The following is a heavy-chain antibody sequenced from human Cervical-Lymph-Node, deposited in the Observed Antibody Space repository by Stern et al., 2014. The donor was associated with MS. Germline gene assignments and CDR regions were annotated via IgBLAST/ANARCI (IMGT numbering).Heavy chain of an antibody. V-gene: IGHV3-23*04. CDR2: SGTGGGT. Sequence: EMQLVESGGGLVQPGGSLRLSCAGSGFTFSNFAMTWIRQAPGKGLEWVSGSGTGGGTHDAEPVKGRFSISRDNSKNTLYLQMDRLRAEDTAVYYCGKDLHYWTADSWGQGTLVTVSS. J-gene: IGHJ4*02. CDR1: GFTFSNFA. CDR3: GKDLHYWTADS. D-gene: IGHD1-1*01.